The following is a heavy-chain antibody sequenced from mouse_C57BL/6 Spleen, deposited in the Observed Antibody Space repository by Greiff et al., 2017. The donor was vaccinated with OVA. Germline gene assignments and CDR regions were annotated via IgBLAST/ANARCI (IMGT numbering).Heavy chain of an antibody. J-gene: IGHJ3*01. D-gene: IGHD1-1*02. CDR1: GFTFSSYA. CDR3: ARGGGVFAY. V-gene: IGHV5-4*01. CDR2: ISDGGSYT. Sequence: EVQLVESGGGLVKPGGSLKLSCAASGFTFSSYAMSWVRQTPEKRLEWVATISDGGSYTYYPDNVKGRFTISRDNAKNNLYLQMSHLKSEDTAMYYCARGGGVFAYWGQGTLVTVSA.